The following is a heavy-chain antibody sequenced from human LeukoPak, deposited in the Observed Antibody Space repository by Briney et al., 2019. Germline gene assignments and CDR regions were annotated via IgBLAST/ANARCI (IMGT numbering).Heavy chain of an antibody. Sequence: SETLSLTCTVSGGSISSYYWSWLRQPAGKGLEWIGRIYTSGSTNYNPSLTSRVTMSVDTSKNQFSLKLSSVTAADTAVYYCASAEWSRSAEYFQHWGQGTLVTVSS. J-gene: IGHJ1*01. V-gene: IGHV4-4*07. CDR2: IYTSGST. D-gene: IGHD3-3*01. CDR1: GGSISSYY. CDR3: ASAEWSRSAEYFQH.